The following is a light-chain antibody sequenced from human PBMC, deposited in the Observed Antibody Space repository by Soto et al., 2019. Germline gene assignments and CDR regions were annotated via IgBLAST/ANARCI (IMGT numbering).Light chain of an antibody. Sequence: QSVLTQPPSVSSAPGDKFTISFSGSSSNIWGNSVSWYQQLPGTAPKLLIYDDNKRPSGIPDRFSGSKSGTSATLGITGFKTGDEADYYCGSSDSSMSAYVFATGTKVPVL. CDR3: GSSDSSMSAYV. CDR1: SSNIWGNS. V-gene: IGLV1-51*01. CDR2: DDN. J-gene: IGLJ1*01.